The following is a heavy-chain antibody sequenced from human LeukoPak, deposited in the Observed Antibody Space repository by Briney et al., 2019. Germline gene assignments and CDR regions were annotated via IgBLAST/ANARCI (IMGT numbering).Heavy chain of an antibody. CDR3: ARHGGSKTFDY. Sequence: PSETLSLTCTVSGGSISGYYWGWIRQPPGKGLEWIGYIYYGGTTNYNPSLKSRVTISVDTSMNQFSLKLSSVTAADTAVYYCARHGGSKTFDYWGQGTLVTVSS. CDR2: IYYGGTT. CDR1: GGSISGYY. D-gene: IGHD3-16*01. V-gene: IGHV4-59*08. J-gene: IGHJ4*02.